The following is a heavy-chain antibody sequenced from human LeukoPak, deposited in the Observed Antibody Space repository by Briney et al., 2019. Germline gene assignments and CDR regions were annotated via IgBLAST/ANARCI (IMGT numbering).Heavy chain of an antibody. CDR2: INHSGST. D-gene: IGHD3-10*01. J-gene: IGHJ5*02. CDR1: GGSFSGYY. Sequence: SETLSLTCAVYGGSFSGYYWSWIRQPPGKGLEWIGEINHSGSTNYNPSLKSRVTISVDTSKNQFSLKLSSVTAADTAVYYCARKSNYYYGSGSYRNWFDPWGQGTLVTVSS. V-gene: IGHV4-34*01. CDR3: ARKSNYYYGSGSYRNWFDP.